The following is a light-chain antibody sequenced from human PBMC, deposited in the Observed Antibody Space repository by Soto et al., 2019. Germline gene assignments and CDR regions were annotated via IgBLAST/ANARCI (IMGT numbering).Light chain of an antibody. V-gene: IGKV1-33*01. J-gene: IGKJ2*02. CDR2: DAS. Sequence: IQMTQSPSSLSASVGDRVTITCQASQDITNYLIWYQQKPGKAPKLLIYDASSSGTGVSSRFSGSGSGTHFTLTISSLQPEDIATYYCQQFDSVPCTFGQGTKLEMK. CDR3: QQFDSVPCT. CDR1: QDITNY.